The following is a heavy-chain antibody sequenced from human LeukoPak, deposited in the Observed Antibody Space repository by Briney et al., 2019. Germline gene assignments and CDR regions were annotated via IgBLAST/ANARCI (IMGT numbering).Heavy chain of an antibody. D-gene: IGHD4-23*01. CDR3: AKDIDYGGAN. Sequence: GRSQRLSCAASGFTFSNYGMHWVRQAPGKGLEWVALISYDGNNKYYSDSMKGRFTISRDNSKNTLYLQMNSLRAEDTAVYYCAKDIDYGGANWGQGTLVIVSS. CDR1: GFTFSNYG. CDR2: ISYDGNNK. J-gene: IGHJ4*02. V-gene: IGHV3-30*18.